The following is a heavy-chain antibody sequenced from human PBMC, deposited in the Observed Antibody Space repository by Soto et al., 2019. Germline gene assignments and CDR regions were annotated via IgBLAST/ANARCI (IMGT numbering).Heavy chain of an antibody. CDR3: ARGGGSDSFDN. Sequence: QLQLHESGSGLVKPSQTLSLTCTVSGASITYGGYSWSWIRQTAGKGLEWIGYINHLETTFYNPSFESRLTLSIDRAKNQFSLNLNSMSAADRGVYFCARGGGSDSFDNWGQGILVTVSS. J-gene: IGHJ4*02. CDR1: GASITYGGYS. V-gene: IGHV4-30-2*01. D-gene: IGHD1-26*01. CDR2: INHLETT.